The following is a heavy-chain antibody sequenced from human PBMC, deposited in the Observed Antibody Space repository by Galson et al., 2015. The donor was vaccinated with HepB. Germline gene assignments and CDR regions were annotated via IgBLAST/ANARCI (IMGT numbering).Heavy chain of an antibody. CDR3: AKDPKFIAVAAGGYFDY. D-gene: IGHD6-19*01. CDR2: IRYDGSNK. CDR1: GFTSSSYG. Sequence: SLRLSCAASGFTSSSYGMHWVRQAPGKGLDWVAFIRYDGSNKYYADSVKGRFTISRDNSKNTLYLQMNSLRAEDTAVYYCAKDPKFIAVAAGGYFDYWGQGTLVTVSS. J-gene: IGHJ4*02. V-gene: IGHV3-30*02.